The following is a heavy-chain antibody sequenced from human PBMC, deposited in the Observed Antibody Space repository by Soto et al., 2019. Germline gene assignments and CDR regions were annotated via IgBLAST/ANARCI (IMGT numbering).Heavy chain of an antibody. V-gene: IGHV4-59*01. CDR2: IYYSGST. J-gene: IGHJ6*03. CDR3: ARIRYLSVHYYYYMDV. CDR1: GGSISSYY. D-gene: IGHD3-9*01. Sequence: SETLSLTCTVSGGSISSYYWSWIRPPPGKGLEWIGYIYYSGSTNYNPSLKSRVTISVDTSKNQFSLKLSSVTAADTAVYYCARIRYLSVHYYYYMDVWGKGTTVTVSS.